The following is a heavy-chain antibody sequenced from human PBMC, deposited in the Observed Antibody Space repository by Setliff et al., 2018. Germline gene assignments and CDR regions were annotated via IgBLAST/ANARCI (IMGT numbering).Heavy chain of an antibody. J-gene: IGHJ6*03. CDR1: GFTFSGYY. Sequence: GGSLRLSCAASGFTFSGYYMQWVRQAPGKGLEWVSVISSSGDTTYFTDSVKGRFTISRDNSRNTLYLQMNSLSAEDTAVYYCTKTRGITYYYYYMDVWGKGTAVTVSS. V-gene: IGHV3-23*01. D-gene: IGHD6-13*01. CDR3: TKTRGITYYYYYMDV. CDR2: ISSSGDTT.